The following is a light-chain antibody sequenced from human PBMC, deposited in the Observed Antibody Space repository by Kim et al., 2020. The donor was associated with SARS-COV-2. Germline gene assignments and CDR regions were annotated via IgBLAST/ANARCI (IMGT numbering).Light chain of an antibody. J-gene: IGKJ4*01. CDR3: QQRGSWPPALT. CDR1: HYVGIN. CDR2: DAA. V-gene: IGKV3-11*01. Sequence: FAGEGATLSCRARHYVGINLAWYQQTPGQPPRLLIYDAAMRAAGIPDRFSGSGSGTDFTLTIGSLAPEDFAIYYCQQRGSWPPALTFGGGTKLEI.